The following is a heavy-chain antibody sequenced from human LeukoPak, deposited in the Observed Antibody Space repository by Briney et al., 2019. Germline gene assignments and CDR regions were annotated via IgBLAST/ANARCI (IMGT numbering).Heavy chain of an antibody. D-gene: IGHD3-16*02. CDR1: GGTFSSYA. J-gene: IGHJ4*02. V-gene: IGHV1-69*13. CDR3: ARGGTFGGVIPTRFDY. Sequence: SVKVSCKASGGTFSSYAISWVRQASGQGLEWMGGIIPIFGTANYAQKFQGRVTITADESTSTAYMELSSLRSEDTAVYYCARGGTFGGVIPTRFDYWGQGTLVTVSS. CDR2: IIPIFGTA.